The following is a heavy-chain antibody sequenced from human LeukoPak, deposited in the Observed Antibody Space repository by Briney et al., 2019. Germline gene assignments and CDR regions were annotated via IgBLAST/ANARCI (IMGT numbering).Heavy chain of an antibody. Sequence: GGSLRLSCAASGFSFSRFYMSWVRQIPGKALEWISYIPTSGISVQYADSVRGRFTASRDDAMNSLHLQMDSLRVEDTAVYYCTRAEGLGPGAHFDQWGQGALVIVSS. J-gene: IGHJ4*02. V-gene: IGHV3-11*01. CDR1: GFSFSRFY. CDR2: IPTSGISV. CDR3: TRAEGLGPGAHFDQ.